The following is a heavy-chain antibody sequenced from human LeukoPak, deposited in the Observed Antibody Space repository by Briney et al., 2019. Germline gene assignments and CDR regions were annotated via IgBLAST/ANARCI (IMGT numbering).Heavy chain of an antibody. V-gene: IGHV1-69-2*01. CDR3: ATISSSWLDY. Sequence: GASVKVSCKASGYTFTDYYMHWVQQAPGKGLEWMGLVDPEDGETIYAEKFQGRVTITADTSTDTAYMELSSLRSEDTAVYYCATISSSWLDYWGQGALVTVSS. CDR2: VDPEDGET. D-gene: IGHD6-13*01. J-gene: IGHJ4*02. CDR1: GYTFTDYY.